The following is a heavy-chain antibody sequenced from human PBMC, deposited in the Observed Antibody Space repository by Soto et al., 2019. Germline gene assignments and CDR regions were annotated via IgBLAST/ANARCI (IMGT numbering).Heavy chain of an antibody. CDR1: GGSISSSNW. CDR2: IYPSGST. CDR3: ARKDYYESSGYHYFDY. V-gene: IGHV4-4*02. D-gene: IGHD3-22*01. J-gene: IGHJ4*02. Sequence: SETLSLTCAVSGGSISSSNWWSWVRQPPGKGLEWIGEIYPSGSTNYNPSLKSRVTISVDKSKNQFSLKLNSVTAADTAVYYCARKDYYESSGYHYFDYWGQGTLGTVSS.